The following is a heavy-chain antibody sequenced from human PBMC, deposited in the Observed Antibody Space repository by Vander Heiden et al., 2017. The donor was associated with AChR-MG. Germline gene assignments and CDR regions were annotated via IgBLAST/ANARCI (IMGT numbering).Heavy chain of an antibody. V-gene: IGHV3-74*01. Sequence: EVQLVESGGGLVQPGGSLRLPCAASGFTFSSYWMHWVRQAPGKGLVWVSRINSDGSSTSYADSVKGRFTISRDNAKNTLYLQMNSLRAEDTAVYYCARGGRITIFGVVTIPPRWFDPWGQGTLVTVSS. D-gene: IGHD3-3*01. CDR1: GFTFSSYW. CDR3: ARGGRITIFGVVTIPPRWFDP. J-gene: IGHJ5*02. CDR2: INSDGSST.